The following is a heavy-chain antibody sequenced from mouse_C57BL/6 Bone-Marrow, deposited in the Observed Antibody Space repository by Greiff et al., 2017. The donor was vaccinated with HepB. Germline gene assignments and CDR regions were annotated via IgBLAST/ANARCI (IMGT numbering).Heavy chain of an antibody. D-gene: IGHD1-1*01. CDR3: TPYYYGSSYSPWYFDV. J-gene: IGHJ1*03. Sequence: EVKLVESGAELVRPGASVKLSCTASGFNIKDYYMHWVKQRPEQGLEWIGRIDPEDGDTEYAPKFQGKATMTADTSSNTAYLQLSSLTSEDTAVYYCTPYYYGSSYSPWYFDVWGTGTTVTVSS. CDR2: IDPEDGDT. V-gene: IGHV14-1*01. CDR1: GFNIKDYY.